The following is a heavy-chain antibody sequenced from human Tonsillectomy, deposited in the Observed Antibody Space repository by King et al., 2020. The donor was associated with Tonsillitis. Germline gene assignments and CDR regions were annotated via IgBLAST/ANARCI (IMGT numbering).Heavy chain of an antibody. J-gene: IGHJ6*02. D-gene: IGHD2-8*01. Sequence: EQLVQSGGGVVQPGRSLRLSCAASGFTFSSYGMHWVRQAPGKGLEWVAIISYDGSNKYYADSVKGRFTISRDNSKNTLYLQMNSLRAEDTAVYYCAKRNGYYYYAMDVWGQGTTVTVSS. V-gene: IGHV3-30*18. CDR2: ISYDGSNK. CDR1: GFTFSSYG. CDR3: AKRNGYYYYAMDV.